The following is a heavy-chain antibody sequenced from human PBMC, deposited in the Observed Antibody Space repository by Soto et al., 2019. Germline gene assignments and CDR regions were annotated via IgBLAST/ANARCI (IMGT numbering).Heavy chain of an antibody. D-gene: IGHD2-15*01. CDR3: ARGQDCSGGSCYVSLRPTQKDDYYYGMDV. CDR2: INHSGST. CDR1: GGSFSGYY. Sequence: SETLSLTCAVYGGSFSGYYWSWIRQPPGKGLEWIGEINHSGSTNYKPSLKSRVTISVDTSKNQLSLKLSSVTAADTAVYYYARGQDCSGGSCYVSLRPTQKDDYYYGMDVGGQETTFTV. J-gene: IGHJ6*02. V-gene: IGHV4-34*01.